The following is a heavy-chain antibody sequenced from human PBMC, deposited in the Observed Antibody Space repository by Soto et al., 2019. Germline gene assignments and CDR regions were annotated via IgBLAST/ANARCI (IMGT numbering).Heavy chain of an antibody. CDR2: INPNSGGT. CDR1: GYTFTGYY. CDR3: ARAPNRPSSGWYGVSFDY. Sequence: QVQLVQSGAEVKKPGASVKVSCKASGYTFTGYYMHWVRQAPGQGLEWMGWINPNSGGTNYAQKFQGRVTMTRDTSISTAYMELSRLRSDDTAVYYCARAPNRPSSGWYGVSFDYWGQGTLVTVSS. V-gene: IGHV1-2*02. J-gene: IGHJ4*02. D-gene: IGHD6-19*01.